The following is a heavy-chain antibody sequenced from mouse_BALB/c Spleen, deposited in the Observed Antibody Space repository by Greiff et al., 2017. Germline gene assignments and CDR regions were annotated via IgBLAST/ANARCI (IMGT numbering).Heavy chain of an antibody. CDR1: GYTFTSYY. V-gene: IGHV1S81*02. D-gene: IGHD2-2*01. J-gene: IGHJ3*01. CDR3: TRWGYGAAY. Sequence: QVQLQQPGAELVKPGASVKLSCKASGYTFTSYYMYWVKQRPGQGLEWIGGINPSNGGTNFNEKFKSKATLTVDKSSSTAYMQLSSLTSEDSAVYCCTRWGYGAAYWGQGTLVTVSA. CDR2: INPSNGGT.